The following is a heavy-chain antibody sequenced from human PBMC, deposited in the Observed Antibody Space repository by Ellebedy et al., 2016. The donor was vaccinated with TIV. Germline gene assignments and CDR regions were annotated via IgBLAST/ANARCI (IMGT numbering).Heavy chain of an antibody. D-gene: IGHD2-15*01. CDR1: GYTFTSYA. V-gene: IGHV1-3*01. J-gene: IGHJ5*02. CDR2: INAGNGNT. Sequence: ASVKVSCXASGYTFTSYAMHWVRQAPGQRLEWMGWINAGNGNTKYSQKFQGRVTITRDTSASTAYMELSSLRSEDTAVYYCARSSVVVAATFWFDPWGQGTLVTVSS. CDR3: ARSSVVVAATFWFDP.